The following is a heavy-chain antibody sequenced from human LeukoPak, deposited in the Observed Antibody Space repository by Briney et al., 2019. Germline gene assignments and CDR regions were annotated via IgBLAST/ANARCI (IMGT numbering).Heavy chain of an antibody. CDR3: ARGTESLYYYGMDV. J-gene: IGHJ6*01. V-gene: IGHV3-7*02. D-gene: IGHD3/OR15-3a*01. Sequence: GGSLRLSCAASGFTFGSYWMSWVRQAPGKGLEWVANIKKDGSEKQYVDSVKGRFAISRDNAKTSVYVQMKSLRVEDTAVYYCARGTESLYYYGMDVWGQGTTVTVSS. CDR1: GFTFGSYW. CDR2: IKKDGSEK.